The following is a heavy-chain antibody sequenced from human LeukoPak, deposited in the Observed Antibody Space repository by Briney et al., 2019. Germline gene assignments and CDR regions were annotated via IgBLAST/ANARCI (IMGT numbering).Heavy chain of an antibody. CDR1: GFTFGDYA. D-gene: IGHD2-21*01. Sequence: GGSLRLSCTASGFTFGDYAMSWVRQAPGKGLEWVGFIRSKAYGGTTEYAASVKGRFTISRDDSKSIAYLQMNSLKTEDTAVYYCTRTAWFANAFDIWGQGTMVTVSS. V-gene: IGHV3-49*04. CDR3: TRTAWFANAFDI. J-gene: IGHJ3*02. CDR2: IRSKAYGGTT.